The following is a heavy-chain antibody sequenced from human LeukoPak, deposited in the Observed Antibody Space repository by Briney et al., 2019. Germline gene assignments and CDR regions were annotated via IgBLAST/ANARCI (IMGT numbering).Heavy chain of an antibody. V-gene: IGHV3-66*01. J-gene: IGHJ4*02. Sequence: GGSLRLSCAASGFTFSSYAMTWVRQAPGKGLEWVSVIYSGGFTYYADSVKGRFTISRDNSKNTLYLQMNSLRAEDTAVYYCARGAAAELDYWGQGTLVTVSS. CDR3: ARGAAAELDY. CDR2: IYSGGFT. CDR1: GFTFSSYA. D-gene: IGHD6-13*01.